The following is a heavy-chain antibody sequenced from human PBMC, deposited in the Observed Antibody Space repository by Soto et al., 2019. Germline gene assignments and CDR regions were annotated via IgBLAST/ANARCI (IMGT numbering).Heavy chain of an antibody. D-gene: IGHD5-12*01. CDR1: GFTFSGHG. J-gene: IGHJ6*02. V-gene: IGHV3-30*03. CDR3: ARDRAGYSRGMDV. CDR2: ISYDGSHK. Sequence: QVQLVESGGGVVQPGRSLRLSCAASGFTFSGHGMHWVRQAPGKGLEWVALISYDGSHKYYGDSVKGRFTMSRDNSENTMYLPMNSLRLEDTAVYYCARDRAGYSRGMDVWGVGTRVTV.